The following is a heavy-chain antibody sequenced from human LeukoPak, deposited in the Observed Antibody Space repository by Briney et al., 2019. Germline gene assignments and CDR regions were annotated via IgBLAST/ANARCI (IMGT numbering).Heavy chain of an antibody. D-gene: IGHD2-2*01. V-gene: IGHV3-23*01. CDR2: ISSSCAST. CDR3: AKAVVPAARALCNWFDP. CDR1: GFTFSRYA. Sequence: GGALRLSCAGSGFTFSRYAMSWVRQAPGKGVEGVAGISSSCASTYYPSSLYGRFPISRDNSKNPLYLQMNRLSVEDTAVYYCAKAVVPAARALCNWFDPWGQGTLVTVSS. J-gene: IGHJ5*02.